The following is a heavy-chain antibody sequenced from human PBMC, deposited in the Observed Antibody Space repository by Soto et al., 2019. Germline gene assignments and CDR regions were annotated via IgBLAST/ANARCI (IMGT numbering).Heavy chain of an antibody. Sequence: LRLSCAASGFTFSSYDMHWVRQATGKGLEWVSAIGTAGDTYYPGSVRGRFTISRENAKNSLYLQMNSLRAGDTAVYYCARAPYSSSWSNYYGMDVWGQGTTVTVSS. D-gene: IGHD6-13*01. V-gene: IGHV3-13*01. J-gene: IGHJ6*02. CDR2: IGTAGDT. CDR3: ARAPYSSSWSNYYGMDV. CDR1: GFTFSSYD.